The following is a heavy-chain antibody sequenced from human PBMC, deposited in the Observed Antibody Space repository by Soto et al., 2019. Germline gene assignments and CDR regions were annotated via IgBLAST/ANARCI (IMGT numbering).Heavy chain of an antibody. D-gene: IGHD6-13*01. V-gene: IGHV5-10-1*01. Sequence: EVQLVQSGAEGKKPGGSLRISRKGSGYSFTSYWISWVRQMPGKGLEWMGRIHPSDSSTNYSPSFQGHVTISADKSISTAYLQWSSLKASDTAMYYCARLQAAAGDNDLTFDYWGQGTLVTVSS. CDR1: GYSFTSYW. CDR3: ARLQAAAGDNDLTFDY. J-gene: IGHJ4*02. CDR2: IHPSDSST.